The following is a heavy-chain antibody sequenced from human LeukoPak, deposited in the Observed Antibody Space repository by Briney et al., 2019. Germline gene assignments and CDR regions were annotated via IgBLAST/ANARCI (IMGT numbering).Heavy chain of an antibody. J-gene: IGHJ6*03. V-gene: IGHV4-34*01. CDR3: AIKRRSGSYHYYYMDV. CDR1: GGSFSGYY. D-gene: IGHD1-26*01. CDR2: INHSGST. Sequence: SETLSLTCAVYGGSFSGYYWSWIRQPPGKGLEWIGEINHSGSTNYNPSLKSRVTTSVDTSKNQFSLKLSSVTAADTAVYYCAIKRRSGSYHYYYMDVWGKGTTVTVSS.